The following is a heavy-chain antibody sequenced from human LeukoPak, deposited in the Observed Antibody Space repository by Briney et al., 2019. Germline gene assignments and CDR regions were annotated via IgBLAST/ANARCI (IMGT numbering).Heavy chain of an antibody. CDR3: AREEIRQDIDY. J-gene: IGHJ4*02. CDR1: GCTFSSYA. CDR2: ISYDGSNK. Sequence: GGSLRLSCGPSGCTFSSYAMHWVRQAPGKGLAGVAVISYDGSNKYYADSVKGRFTISRDNSKNTLYLQMNSLRAEDTAVYYCAREEIRQDIDYWGQGTLVTVSS. V-gene: IGHV3-30-3*01. D-gene: IGHD2-15*01.